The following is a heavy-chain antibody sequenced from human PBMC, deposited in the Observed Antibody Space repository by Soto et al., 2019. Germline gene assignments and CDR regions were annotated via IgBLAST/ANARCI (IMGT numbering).Heavy chain of an antibody. J-gene: IGHJ6*02. CDR2: TYYRSKWNN. CDR3: ARGHAGTMDV. D-gene: IGHD1-1*01. Sequence: SQTLSLTCAISGDSVSSNGAAWSWIRQSPSRGLQWLGRTYYRSKWNNDYAVSVKSRITINPDTSKNQFSLQLNSVTPEDTAVYYCARGHAGTMDVWGQGTTVTVSS. CDR1: GDSVSSNGAA. V-gene: IGHV6-1*01.